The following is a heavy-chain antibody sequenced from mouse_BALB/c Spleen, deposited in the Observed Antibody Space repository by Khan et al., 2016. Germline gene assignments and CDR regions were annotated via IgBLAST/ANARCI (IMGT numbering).Heavy chain of an antibody. CDR1: GFDFSRYW. V-gene: IGHV4-1*02. CDR2: INSDSSTI. CDR3: AREDYYAWFPY. J-gene: IGHJ3*01. Sequence: EVKLLESGGGLVQPGGSLKLSCAASGFDFSRYWMNWVRQAPGKGLEWIGDINSDSSTINYTPSLKDKFIISRDNAKNTLYLQMSKVRSEDTALYYCAREDYYAWFPYWGQGTLVTVSA. D-gene: IGHD1-1*01.